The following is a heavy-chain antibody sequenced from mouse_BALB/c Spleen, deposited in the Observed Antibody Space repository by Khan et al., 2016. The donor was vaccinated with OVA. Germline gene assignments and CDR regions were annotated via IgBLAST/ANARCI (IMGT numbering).Heavy chain of an antibody. CDR1: GYTFTSNT. J-gene: IGHJ4*01. V-gene: IGHV1-4*01. Sequence: VQLQQSGAELSRPGASVKMSCKASGYTFTSNTMHWVKQRPGQGLEWIGYINPRSDYTIYGQKFKDKATLTADISSSTAYMQLSSLTSDDSAVYYCARRTTGYAMDYWGQGTSVTVSS. CDR2: INPRSDYT. D-gene: IGHD2-14*01. CDR3: ARRTTGYAMDY.